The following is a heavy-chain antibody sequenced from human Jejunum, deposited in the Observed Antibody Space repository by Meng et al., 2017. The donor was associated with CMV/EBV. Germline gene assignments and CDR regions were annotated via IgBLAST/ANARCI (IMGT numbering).Heavy chain of an antibody. V-gene: IGHV1-18*01. CDR3: ARVEVGITSGDY. CDR2: ISAYNGNT. Sequence: QAQLVQSGGKVTKPGASVKVSCKASGYTFTNYGITWVRQAPGQGLEWMGWISAYNGNTNYAQTLQGRLTMTTNTSTSTAYMELRSLRSDDTAVYYCARVEVGITSGDYWGQGTLVTVSS. D-gene: IGHD1-26*01. J-gene: IGHJ4*02. CDR1: GYTFTNYG.